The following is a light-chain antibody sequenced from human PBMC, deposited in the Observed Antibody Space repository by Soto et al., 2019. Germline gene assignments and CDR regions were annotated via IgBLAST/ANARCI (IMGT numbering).Light chain of an antibody. CDR3: QQLNIYPWT. CDR2: AAS. J-gene: IGKJ1*01. V-gene: IGKV1-9*01. Sequence: DIQLTQSPSFLSASVGDRVTITCRASQGISSSLAWYQQRPGKAPKLLIFAASTLQSGVPSRFSGLGSGTEFTLTISSLQPEDFATYYCQQLNIYPWTFGQGTKVDIK. CDR1: QGISSS.